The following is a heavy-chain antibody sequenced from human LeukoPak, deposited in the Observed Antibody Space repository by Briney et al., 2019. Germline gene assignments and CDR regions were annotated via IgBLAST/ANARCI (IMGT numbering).Heavy chain of an antibody. D-gene: IGHD3-10*01. CDR1: GFTFNRSW. V-gene: IGHV3-23*01. Sequence: HPGGSLRLSCAASGFTFNRSWMNWVRQAPGKGLEWVSSITGSGSTTYYTDSVNGRFIISRDISKNTLYLQMNGLRAEDTAVYYCAKDFTSWFTGGFDYWGQGTLVTVSS. CDR3: AKDFTSWFTGGFDY. CDR2: ITGSGSTT. J-gene: IGHJ4*02.